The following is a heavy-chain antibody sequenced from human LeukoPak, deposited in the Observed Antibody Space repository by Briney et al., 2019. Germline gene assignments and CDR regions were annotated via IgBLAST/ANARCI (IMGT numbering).Heavy chain of an antibody. CDR3: AKPRSGWNYYYYGMDV. CDR1: GFTFSSYG. D-gene: IGHD6-19*01. CDR2: ISYEGSHK. Sequence: GGSLRLSCAASGFTFSSYGMHWVRQAPGKGLEWVAVISYEGSHKYYADSVKGRFTISRDNSKNTPYLQMNSLRAEDTAVYYCAKPRSGWNYYYYGMDVWGQGTTVTVSS. V-gene: IGHV3-30*18. J-gene: IGHJ6*02.